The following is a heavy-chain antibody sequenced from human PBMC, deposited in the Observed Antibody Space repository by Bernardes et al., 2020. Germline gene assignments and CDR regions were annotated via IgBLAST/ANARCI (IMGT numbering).Heavy chain of an antibody. CDR3: ARGVAWYYGSGRNWFDP. Sequence: SVKVSCKASGGTFSSYAISWVRQAPGQGLEWMGGIIPIFGTANYAQKFQGRVTITADKSTSTAYMELSSLRSEDTAVYYCARGVAWYYGSGRNWFDPWGQGTLVTVSS. V-gene: IGHV1-69*06. J-gene: IGHJ5*02. CDR2: IIPIFGTA. D-gene: IGHD3-10*01. CDR1: GGTFSSYA.